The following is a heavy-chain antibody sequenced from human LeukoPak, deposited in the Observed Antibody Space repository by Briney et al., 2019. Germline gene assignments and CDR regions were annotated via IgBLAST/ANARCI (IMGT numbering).Heavy chain of an antibody. V-gene: IGHV4-34*01. Sequence: PSETLSLTCAVDGGSFSGYYWSWIRQPPGKGLEWSGEINHSGSTNYNPSLKSRVTISVDTSKNQFSLKLSSVTAADTAVYYCARLRWLANYFDYWGQGTLVTVSS. J-gene: IGHJ4*02. CDR2: INHSGST. CDR3: ARLRWLANYFDY. D-gene: IGHD6-19*01. CDR1: GGSFSGYY.